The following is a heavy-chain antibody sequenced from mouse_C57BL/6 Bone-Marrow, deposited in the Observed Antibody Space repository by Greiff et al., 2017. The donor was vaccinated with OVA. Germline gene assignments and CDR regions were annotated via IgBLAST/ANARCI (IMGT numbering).Heavy chain of an antibody. CDR3: ERRRVYYYDWFAY. D-gene: IGHD2-4*01. CDR2: INPSSGYT. V-gene: IGHV1-7*01. Sequence: QVQLQQSGADLAKPGASVKLSCKASGYTFTSYWMHWVKQRPGQGLEWIGYINPSSGYTKYNQKFKDKATLTADKSSSTAYMQLSRLTYEDSYVYSCERRRVYYYDWFAYWGQGTMVTVSA. CDR1: GYTFTSYW. J-gene: IGHJ3*01.